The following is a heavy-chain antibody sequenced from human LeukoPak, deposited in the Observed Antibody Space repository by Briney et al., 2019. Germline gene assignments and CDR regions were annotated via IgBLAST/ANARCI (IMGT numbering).Heavy chain of an antibody. V-gene: IGHV4-61*02. J-gene: IGHJ1*01. Sequence: SETLSLTCTVSGASISSGFYQWSWIRQPAGKGLEWIGRIYTTGGTNYNPSLESRVTISEDTSKNQFSLTLTSVTAADTAVYYRARNLQYWGQGTLVTVSS. CDR2: IYTTGGT. CDR3: ARNLQY. CDR1: GASISSGFYQ.